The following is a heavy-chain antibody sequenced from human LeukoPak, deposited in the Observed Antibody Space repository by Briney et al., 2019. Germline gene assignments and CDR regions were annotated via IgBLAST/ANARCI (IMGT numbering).Heavy chain of an antibody. Sequence: SETLSFTCTVSGVSISSGSYYWSWIRQPAGKGLEWIGRIYTSGSTNYNPSLKSRVTISVDTSKNQFSLKLSSVTAADTAVYYCARLRITMVRGVIITVGMDVWGQGTTVTVSS. V-gene: IGHV4-61*02. J-gene: IGHJ6*02. D-gene: IGHD3-10*01. CDR3: ARLRITMVRGVIITVGMDV. CDR2: IYTSGST. CDR1: GVSISSGSYY.